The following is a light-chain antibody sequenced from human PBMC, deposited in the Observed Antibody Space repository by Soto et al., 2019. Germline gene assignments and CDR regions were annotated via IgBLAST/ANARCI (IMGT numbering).Light chain of an antibody. CDR3: SSYAGSNNLI. J-gene: IGLJ2*01. Sequence: QSVLTQPPSASGTPGQRVTISCSGSSSNIGSNYVYWYQQLPGTAPKLLIHNNNQRPSGVPDRFSGSKSGNTASLTVSGLQAEDEADYYCSSYAGSNNLIFGGGTKLTVL. CDR2: NNN. V-gene: IGLV1-47*02. CDR1: SSNIGSNY.